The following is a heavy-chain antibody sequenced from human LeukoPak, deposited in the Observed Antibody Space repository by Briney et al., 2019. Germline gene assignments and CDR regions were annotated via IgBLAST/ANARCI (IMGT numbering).Heavy chain of an antibody. D-gene: IGHD3-10*01. CDR3: AREITPGSGSYFAWGFWGAFDI. V-gene: IGHV3-7*01. CDR1: GFPFSSYW. Sequence: PGGSLRLSCVASGFPFSSYWMTWVRQAPGKGLEWVANIKQDGSKKSYVDSVKGRFTISRDNAKNSLYLQMNSLRAEDTAVYYCAREITPGSGSYFAWGFWGAFDIWGQGTMVTVSS. J-gene: IGHJ3*02. CDR2: IKQDGSKK.